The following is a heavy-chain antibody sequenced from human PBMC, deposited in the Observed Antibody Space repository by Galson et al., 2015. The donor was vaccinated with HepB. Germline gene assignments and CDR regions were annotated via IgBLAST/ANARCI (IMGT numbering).Heavy chain of an antibody. D-gene: IGHD4-11*01. CDR3: ARAREVSTRGQYYFDY. Sequence: SLRLSCAASGFTFDDYGMSWVRQAPGKGLEWVSGINWNGGSTGYADSVKGRFTISRDNAKNSLYLQMNSLRAEDTALYYCARAREVSTRGQYYFDYWGQGTLVTVSS. CDR2: INWNGGST. CDR1: GFTFDDYG. V-gene: IGHV3-20*04. J-gene: IGHJ4*02.